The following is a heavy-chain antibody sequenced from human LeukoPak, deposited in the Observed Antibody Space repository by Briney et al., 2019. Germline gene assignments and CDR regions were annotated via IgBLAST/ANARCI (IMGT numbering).Heavy chain of an antibody. J-gene: IGHJ5*02. CDR1: GGSFTSYA. D-gene: IGHD4-23*01. CDR2: IIPIFGTA. CDR3: ARVYGANNDWFDP. Sequence: SVKVSCKASGGSFTSYAIGWVRQAPGQGLEWMGGIIPIFGTADYAQKFQGRVTITTDESTGTAYMELSSLRSEDTAVYYCARVYGANNDWFDPWGQGTLVTVSS. V-gene: IGHV1-69*05.